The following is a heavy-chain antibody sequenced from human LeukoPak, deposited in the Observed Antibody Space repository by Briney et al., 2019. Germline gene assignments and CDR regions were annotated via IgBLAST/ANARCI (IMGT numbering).Heavy chain of an antibody. D-gene: IGHD3-22*01. J-gene: IGHJ4*02. V-gene: IGHV3-23*01. Sequence: GGSLRLSCAASGFTFSSYAMTWVRQAPGKGLEWVSSISDSGGRTYYADSVKGRCTISRDNSKNTLYLQMNSLRAEDTAVYYCARDHYYDSSGYYYYWGQGTLVTVSS. CDR1: GFTFSSYA. CDR3: ARDHYYDSSGYYYY. CDR2: ISDSGGRT.